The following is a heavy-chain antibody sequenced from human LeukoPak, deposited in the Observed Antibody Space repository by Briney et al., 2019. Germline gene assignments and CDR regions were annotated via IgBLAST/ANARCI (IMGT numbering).Heavy chain of an antibody. V-gene: IGHV1-46*01. D-gene: IGHD3-3*01. CDR1: GYTFTSYY. Sequence: ASVKVSCKASGYTFTSYYMHWVRQAPGQGLEWMGIINPSGGSTSYAQKFQGRVTMTRDTSISTAYMELSRLRSDDTAVYYCARGGSSGYYDFWSGYYSFDYWGQGTLVTVSS. CDR2: INPSGGST. J-gene: IGHJ4*02. CDR3: ARGGSSGYYDFWSGYYSFDY.